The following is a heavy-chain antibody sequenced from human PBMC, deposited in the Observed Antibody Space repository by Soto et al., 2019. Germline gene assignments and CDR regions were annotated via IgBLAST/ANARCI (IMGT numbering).Heavy chain of an antibody. CDR1: GYSFTSYA. CDR3: ARVSPGGIYFMARFDY. D-gene: IGHD1-26*01. J-gene: IGHJ4*02. Sequence: GASVKVSCKASGYSFTSYAIIWVRQAPGQGLEWMGWISTYNGNTNYAQKLQGRLTMTTDTSTTTAYMELRSLRSDDTAVYYCARVSPGGIYFMARFDYWGQGTLVTVSS. CDR2: ISTYNGNT. V-gene: IGHV1-18*04.